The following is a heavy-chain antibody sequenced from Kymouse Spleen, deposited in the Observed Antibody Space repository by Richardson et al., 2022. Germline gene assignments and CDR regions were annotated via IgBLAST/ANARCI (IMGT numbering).Heavy chain of an antibody. V-gene: IGHV3-30*18. J-gene: IGHJ6*02. CDR1: GFTFSSYG. CDR3: AKDCGVVVPAAPYYGMDV. D-gene: IGHD2-2*02. CDR2: ISYDGSNK. Sequence: QVQLVESGGGVVQPGRSLRLSCAASGFTFSSYGMHWVRQAPGKGLEWVAVISYDGSNKYYADSVKGRFTISRDNSKNTLYLQMNSLRAEDTAVYYCAKDCGVVVPAAPYYGMDVWGQGTTVTVSS.